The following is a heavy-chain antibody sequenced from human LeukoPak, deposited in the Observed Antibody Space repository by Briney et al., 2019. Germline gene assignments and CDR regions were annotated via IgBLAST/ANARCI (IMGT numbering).Heavy chain of an antibody. D-gene: IGHD3-3*01. CDR1: GFTFSDSV. J-gene: IGHJ4*01. V-gene: IGHV3-73*01. Sequence: GGSLRLSCYVSGFTFSDSVIHWVRHAAGKGLEWVGRIRSKTKSGETAYAASVKGRFTISRDDSKDTAYLQMNSLKPEDTAVYYCTSPAHDFDIWSGYYSLWGHGTQVTVSS. CDR2: IRSKTKSGET. CDR3: TSPAHDFDIWSGYYSL.